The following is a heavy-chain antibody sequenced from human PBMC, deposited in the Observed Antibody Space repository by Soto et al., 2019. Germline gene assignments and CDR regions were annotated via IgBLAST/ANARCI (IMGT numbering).Heavy chain of an antibody. CDR2: ISGSGDST. Sequence: PGGSLRLSCAASGLTFSRYAMSWVRQAPGKGLEWVSTISGSGDSTYYADSVKGRFTISRDNSGSTLYLQMDSLKDDDTAIYHCAKDRGDITTVPTVRFDPWGQGTLVTVSS. J-gene: IGHJ5*02. CDR1: GLTFSRYA. V-gene: IGHV3-23*01. D-gene: IGHD3-10*01. CDR3: AKDRGDITTVPTVRFDP.